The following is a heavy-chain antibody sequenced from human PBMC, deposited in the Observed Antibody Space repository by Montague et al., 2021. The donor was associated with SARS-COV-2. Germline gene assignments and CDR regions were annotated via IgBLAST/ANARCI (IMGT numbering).Heavy chain of an antibody. CDR2: ISYAGRT. D-gene: IGHD1-1*01. J-gene: IGHJ6*02. CDR1: GGSISSHDYS. CDR3: ARVSISYDPDDGSYGMDV. Sequence: SETLSLTCTVYGGSISSHDYSWGWIRQSQGKGLEWIGSISYAGRTYYNPSLRSRVSFSMATSKNHFSLSLNSVTAADTAVYSCARVSISYDPDDGSYGMDVWGQGTTVTVSS. V-gene: IGHV4-39*02.